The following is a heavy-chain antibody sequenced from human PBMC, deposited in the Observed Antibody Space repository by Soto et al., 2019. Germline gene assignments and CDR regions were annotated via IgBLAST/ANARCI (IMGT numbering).Heavy chain of an antibody. CDR2: ISGSGGST. CDR1: GFTFSSYA. D-gene: IGHD3-9*01. CDR3: AKDPKKFLTKRSRRLPY. J-gene: IGHJ1*01. V-gene: IGHV3-23*01. Sequence: PGGSLRLSCAASGFTFSSYAMSWVRQAPGKGLEWVSAISGSGGSTYYADSVKGRFTISRDNSKSTLYLQMNSLRAEDTAVYYCAKDPKKFLTKRSRRLPYWGQGTLVTVSS.